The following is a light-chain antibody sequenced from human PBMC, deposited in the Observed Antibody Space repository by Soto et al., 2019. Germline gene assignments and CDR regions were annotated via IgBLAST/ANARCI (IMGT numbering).Light chain of an antibody. CDR3: QKYNSAPWT. J-gene: IGKJ1*01. V-gene: IGKV1-27*01. CDR2: AAS. Sequence: DIQMTQSPSSLSASVGDRVTITCRASQDISNYLAWYQQRPGKVPKLLIYAASTLQSGVPSRFSGSGSGTELTLTITSLQPEDVATYYCQKYNSAPWTFGQGTKVEIK. CDR1: QDISNY.